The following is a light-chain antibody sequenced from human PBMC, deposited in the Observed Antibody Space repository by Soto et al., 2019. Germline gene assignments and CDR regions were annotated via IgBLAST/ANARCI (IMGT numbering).Light chain of an antibody. J-gene: IGLJ2*01. Sequence: QPVLTQSPSASASLGASVKLTSTLSSGHSSYDIAWHQQQPEKCPRYLMKLASDGSHTKGDAIPDRFSGSSSGAERYLTISGLQSEDEADYYCQTWGTGIHVVFGGGTKLTVL. V-gene: IGLV4-69*01. CDR2: LASDGSH. CDR3: QTWGTGIHVV. CDR1: SGHSSYD.